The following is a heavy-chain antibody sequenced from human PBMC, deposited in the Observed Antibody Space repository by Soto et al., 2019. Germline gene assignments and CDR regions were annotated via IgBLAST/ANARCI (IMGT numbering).Heavy chain of an antibody. J-gene: IGHJ4*02. CDR2: ISAHNGNT. Sequence: QVQLVQSGAEVKKPGASVKVSCKASGYTFTSYGISWVRQAPGQGLEWMGWISAHNGNTNYAQKLQGRVTMTTDTSTSPGYLELRSLRSEDTAVYCCARVYRMTMVRGDLSEYCGQGTLVTVAS. CDR3: ARVYRMTMVRGDLSEY. CDR1: GYTFTSYG. D-gene: IGHD3-10*01. V-gene: IGHV1-18*01.